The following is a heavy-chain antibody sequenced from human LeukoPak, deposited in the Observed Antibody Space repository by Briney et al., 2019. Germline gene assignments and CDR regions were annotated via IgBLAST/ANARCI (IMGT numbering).Heavy chain of an antibody. CDR2: ISAYNGNT. Sequence: GASVKVSCKASGYAFTSYGISWVRQAPGQGLEWMGWISAYNGNTNYAPKLQGRVTMTTDTSTSTAYMELRSLRSDDTAVYYCEREDCSGGSCYSLSLTPVFHVFDIWGQGTMVTVSS. D-gene: IGHD2-15*01. J-gene: IGHJ3*02. CDR3: EREDCSGGSCYSLSLTPVFHVFDI. V-gene: IGHV1-18*01. CDR1: GYAFTSYG.